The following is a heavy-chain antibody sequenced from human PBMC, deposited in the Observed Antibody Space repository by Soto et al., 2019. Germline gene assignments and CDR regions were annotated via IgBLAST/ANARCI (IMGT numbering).Heavy chain of an antibody. D-gene: IGHD4-17*01. CDR1: GGSISNYY. Sequence: WTPLALTCTFSGGSISNYYGIWIRQPPGKGLDWIGYIYYSWSTSYNPSLKSRVTISVDTPKNQFSLKLTSVTAADTAVYYCARELNGDYVTYWGQGTLVTVSS. J-gene: IGHJ4*02. V-gene: IGHV4-59*01. CDR3: ARELNGDYVTY. CDR2: IYYSWST.